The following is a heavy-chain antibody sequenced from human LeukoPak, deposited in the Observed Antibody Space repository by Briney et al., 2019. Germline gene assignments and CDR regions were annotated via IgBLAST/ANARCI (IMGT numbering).Heavy chain of an antibody. CDR1: GYTFTSYG. V-gene: IGHV1-18*01. CDR3: GSPWSSGSYWDGFDL. J-gene: IGHJ3*01. Sequence: ASVKLSCKASGYTFTSYGISWVRQAPGQGLEWMGWISAYNGNTNYAQTLQGRVTMTTDTSTSTAYRELRSLRSDDTAVYYCGSPWSSGSYWDGFDLWGQGTMVTVSS. D-gene: IGHD3-22*01. CDR2: ISAYNGNT.